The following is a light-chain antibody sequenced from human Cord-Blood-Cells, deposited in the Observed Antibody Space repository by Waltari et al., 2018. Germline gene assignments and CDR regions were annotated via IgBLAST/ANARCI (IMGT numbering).Light chain of an antibody. CDR1: SSDVGGYTY. Sequence: QSALPQPPSASGSPGQSATLSCTGTSSDVGGYTYVPWYQPHPGKPPKLMIYEVSTRPSGVPDRFSGSKSGNTASLTVSGHQAEDEADYYCSSYAGSNNVVFGGGTKLTVL. V-gene: IGLV2-8*01. CDR2: EVS. J-gene: IGLJ2*01. CDR3: SSYAGSNNVV.